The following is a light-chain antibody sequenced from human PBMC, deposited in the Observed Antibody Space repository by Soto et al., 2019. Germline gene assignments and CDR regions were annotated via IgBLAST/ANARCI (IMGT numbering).Light chain of an antibody. V-gene: IGLV2-14*03. Sequence: QSALTQPASVSGSPGQSITISCTGTSSDVGGYDYVSWYQHHPGKAPKLMIYDVSNRPSGVSNRFSGSKSGNTASLTISGLQAEDEAEYSCSSYTSGSLYVFGTGTKVTVL. CDR3: SSYTSGSLYV. J-gene: IGLJ1*01. CDR1: SSDVGGYDY. CDR2: DVS.